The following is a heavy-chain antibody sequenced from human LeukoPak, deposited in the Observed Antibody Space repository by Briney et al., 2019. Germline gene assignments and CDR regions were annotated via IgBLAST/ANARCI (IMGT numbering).Heavy chain of an antibody. J-gene: IGHJ4*02. Sequence: GRSLRLSCAASGFTFDGYAMHWVRQAPGKGLEWVSGISWNSGNIGYADSVKGRFTISRDNAKNSLYLQMNSLRAEDTALYYCAKGQQMWLVFFDYWGQGTLVTVSS. CDR3: AKGQQMWLVFFDY. CDR1: GFTFDGYA. CDR2: ISWNSGNI. V-gene: IGHV3-9*01. D-gene: IGHD5-18*01.